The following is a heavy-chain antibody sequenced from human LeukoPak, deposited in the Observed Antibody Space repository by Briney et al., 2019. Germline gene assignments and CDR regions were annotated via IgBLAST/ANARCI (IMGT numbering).Heavy chain of an antibody. CDR3: ARAGYCSSTSCYAFNFDY. D-gene: IGHD2-2*03. V-gene: IGHV7-4-1*02. J-gene: IGHJ4*02. CDR2: INTDTGNP. Sequence: ASVKVSCKASGYTFNSYAMSWVRQAPGPGLEWMGWINTDTGNPTYAQGFTGRFVFSLDTSVSTAYLQISSLKAEDTAVYYCARAGYCSSTSCYAFNFDYWGQGTLVTVSS. CDR1: GYTFNSYA.